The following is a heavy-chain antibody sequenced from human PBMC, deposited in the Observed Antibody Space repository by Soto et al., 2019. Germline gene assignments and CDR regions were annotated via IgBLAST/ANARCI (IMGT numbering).Heavy chain of an antibody. CDR3: ARDARGGPYYDFWSGYTTYFDY. J-gene: IGHJ4*02. CDR2: IIPIFGTA. Sequence: SVKVSCKASGGTFSSYAISWVRQAPGQGLEWMGGIIPIFGTANYAQKFQGRVTITADESTSTAYMELSSLRSEDTAVYYCARDARGGPYYDFWSGYTTYFDYWGQGTLVTVS. D-gene: IGHD3-3*01. CDR1: GGTFSSYA. V-gene: IGHV1-69*13.